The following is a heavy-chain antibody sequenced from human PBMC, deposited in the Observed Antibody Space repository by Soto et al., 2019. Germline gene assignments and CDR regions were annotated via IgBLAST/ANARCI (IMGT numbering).Heavy chain of an antibody. V-gene: IGHV4-4*02. CDR1: GGSISSSNW. J-gene: IGHJ3*02. CDR2: IYHSGST. D-gene: IGHD3-22*01. Sequence: QVQLQESGPGLVKPSGTLSLTCAVSGGSISSSNWWSWVRQPPGKGLEWIGEIYHSGSTNYNPSLKGRVSISVHKSKNQFSLELSSVTAADTAVYYCAKTMIVVDDAFDIGGQGTMVTVSS. CDR3: AKTMIVVDDAFDI.